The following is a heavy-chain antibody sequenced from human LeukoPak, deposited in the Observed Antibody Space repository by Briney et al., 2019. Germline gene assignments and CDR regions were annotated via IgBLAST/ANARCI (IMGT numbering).Heavy chain of an antibody. J-gene: IGHJ4*02. Sequence: GGSLRLSCAASGFTFSSNYMSWVRQVPGKGLEWVSVIYTGGSTYYTDSVKGRFTVSRDNSENTVYLQMNSLRAEDTAVYYCARDVQWPPTFPYWGQGTLVTVSS. D-gene: IGHD2/OR15-2a*01. V-gene: IGHV3-53*01. CDR2: IYTGGST. CDR3: ARDVQWPPTFPY. CDR1: GFTFSSNY.